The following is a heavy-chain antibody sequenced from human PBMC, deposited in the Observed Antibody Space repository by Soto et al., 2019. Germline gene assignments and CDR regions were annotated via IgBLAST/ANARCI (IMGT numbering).Heavy chain of an antibody. CDR2: INHSGST. Sequence: SETLSLTCAVYGGSFSGYYWSWIPQPPGKGLEWIGEINHSGSTNYNPSLKSRVTISVDTSKNQFSLKLSSVTAADTAVYYCARAGRYCSSTSCYRGWDYYYYYYMDVWGKGTTVT. CDR1: GGSFSGYY. CDR3: ARAGRYCSSTSCYRGWDYYYYYYMDV. V-gene: IGHV4-34*01. D-gene: IGHD2-2*01. J-gene: IGHJ6*03.